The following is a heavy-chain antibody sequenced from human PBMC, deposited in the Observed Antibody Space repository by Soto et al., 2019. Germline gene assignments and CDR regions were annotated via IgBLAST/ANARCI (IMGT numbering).Heavy chain of an antibody. Sequence: QVQLQESGPGLVKPSETLSLTCTVSGDSISSYYWSWIRQPPGKGLEWIGYVFYSGTTNYNPSLKSRVTISVDTSKNQFSLKLSSVTAADTAVYYCVRAPFPYSNYVFDFWGQGTLVTVSS. CDR3: VRAPFPYSNYVFDF. D-gene: IGHD4-4*01. J-gene: IGHJ4*02. V-gene: IGHV4-59*01. CDR2: VFYSGTT. CDR1: GDSISSYY.